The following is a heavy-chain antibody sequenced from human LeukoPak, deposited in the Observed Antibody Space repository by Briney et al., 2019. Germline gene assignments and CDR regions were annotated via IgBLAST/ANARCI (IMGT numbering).Heavy chain of an antibody. CDR2: IRYDGSNK. CDR1: GFTFSSYG. V-gene: IGHV3-30*02. CDR3: AKAATDIVVVPAAYFDY. J-gene: IGHJ4*02. D-gene: IGHD2-2*01. Sequence: PGGSLRLSCAASGFTFSSYGMHWVRQAPGKGLEWVAFIRYDGSNKYYADSVKGRFTISRDNSKNTLYLQMNSLRAEDTAVYYCAKAATDIVVVPAAYFDYWGQGTLVTVSS.